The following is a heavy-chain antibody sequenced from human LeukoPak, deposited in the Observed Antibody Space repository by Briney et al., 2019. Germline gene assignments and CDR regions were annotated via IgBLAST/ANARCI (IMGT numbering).Heavy chain of an antibody. CDR1: GFTFSTYS. J-gene: IGHJ3*02. D-gene: IGHD1-26*01. CDR3: ARALPSPLYSGSYADAFDI. CDR2: ISSSSSTI. Sequence: PGGSLRLSCAASGFTFSTYSMNWVRQAPGKGLEWVSYISSSSSTIYYADSVKGRFTVSRDNAKKSLYLHMNSLRDEDTAVYYCARALPSPLYSGSYADAFDIWGQGTMVTVSS. V-gene: IGHV3-48*02.